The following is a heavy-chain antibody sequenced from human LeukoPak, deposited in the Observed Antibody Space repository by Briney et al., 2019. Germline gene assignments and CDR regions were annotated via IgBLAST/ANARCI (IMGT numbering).Heavy chain of an antibody. J-gene: IGHJ4*02. CDR3: ATEGGYSGSYYFDY. CDR1: GYTLTELS. Sequence: ASVKVSCKVSGYTLTELSMHWVRQAPGKGLEWMGGFDPEDGETIYAQKFQGRVTMTEATSTDTAYMELSSLRSEDTAVYYCATEGGYSGSYYFDYWGQGTLVTVSS. CDR2: FDPEDGET. D-gene: IGHD1-26*01. V-gene: IGHV1-24*01.